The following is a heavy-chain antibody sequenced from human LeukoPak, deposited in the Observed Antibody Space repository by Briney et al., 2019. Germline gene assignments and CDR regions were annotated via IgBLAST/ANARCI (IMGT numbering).Heavy chain of an antibody. D-gene: IGHD3-3*01. CDR2: ISAYNGNT. V-gene: IGHV1-18*01. Sequence: ASVKVSCKASGYTFTSYGISWVRQAPGQGLEWMGWISAYNGNTNYAQKLQGRVTMTTDTSTSTAYMELRSLRSDDTAVYYCARSRDFWRGSTNWFDPWGQGTLVTVSS. J-gene: IGHJ5*02. CDR1: GYTFTSYG. CDR3: ARSRDFWRGSTNWFDP.